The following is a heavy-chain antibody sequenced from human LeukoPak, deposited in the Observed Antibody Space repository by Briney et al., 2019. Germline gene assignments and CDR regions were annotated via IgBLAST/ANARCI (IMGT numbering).Heavy chain of an antibody. J-gene: IGHJ4*02. D-gene: IGHD3-10*01. V-gene: IGHV3-33*01. CDR1: GFVFSSYG. CDR3: ARDGGSGSPKVYFDY. CDR2: IWCDGSYK. Sequence: GGSLRLSCAASGFVFSSYGMHWVRQAPGKGLEWVAVIWCDGSYKDYADSVKGRSTISRDNSKNTLYLQMNSLRAEDTAVYYCARDGGSGSPKVYFDYWGQGTLVTVSS.